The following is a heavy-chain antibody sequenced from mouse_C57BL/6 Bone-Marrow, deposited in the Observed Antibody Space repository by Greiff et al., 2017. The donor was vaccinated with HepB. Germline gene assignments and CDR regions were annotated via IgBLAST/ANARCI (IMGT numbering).Heavy chain of an antibody. D-gene: IGHD1-1*01. V-gene: IGHV1-64*01. CDR1: GYTFTSYW. CDR3: ARDPFDYYGSSRCWYFDV. CDR2: IHPNSGST. Sequence: QVQLQQPGAELVKPGASVKLSCKASGYTFTSYWMHWVKQRPGQGLEWIGMIHPNSGSTNYNEKFKSKATLTVDKSSSTAYMQRSSLTSEDSAVYYCARDPFDYYGSSRCWYFDVWGTGTTGSVSS. J-gene: IGHJ1*03.